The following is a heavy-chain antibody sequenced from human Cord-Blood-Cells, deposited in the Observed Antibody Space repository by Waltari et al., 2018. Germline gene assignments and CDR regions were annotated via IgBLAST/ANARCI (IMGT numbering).Heavy chain of an antibody. CDR1: GYTFTGYY. J-gene: IGHJ4*02. CDR2: INPNSGGT. CDR3: ARDIPFDY. V-gene: IGHV1-2*02. Sequence: QVQLVQSGAEVKKPGASVKVSCKASGYTFTGYYMHWVRQAPGQGLGWRGWINPNSGGTNNAQNCQGRVTMTRDTSISTAYMELSRLRSDDTAVYYCARDIPFDYWGQGTLVTVSS.